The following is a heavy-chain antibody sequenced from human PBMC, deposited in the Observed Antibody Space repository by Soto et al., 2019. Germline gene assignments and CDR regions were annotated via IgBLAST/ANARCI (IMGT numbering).Heavy chain of an antibody. D-gene: IGHD4-4*01. CDR1: GGPIRSTD. J-gene: IGHJ5*02. V-gene: IGHV4-59*01. Sequence: SETLALTFTVPGGPIRSTDWTWVGRRPGKGLEWIGYVYNSGTTNYNPSLKSRVTISEDTSKSKFSLQVNSMTAADTAVYYCARYRSKAVTGYQFDIWGQGILVTVSS. CDR3: ARYRSKAVTGYQFDI. CDR2: VYNSGTT.